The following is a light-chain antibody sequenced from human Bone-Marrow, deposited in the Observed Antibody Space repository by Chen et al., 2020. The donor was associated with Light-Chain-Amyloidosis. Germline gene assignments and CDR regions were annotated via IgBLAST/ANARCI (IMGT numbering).Light chain of an antibody. J-gene: IGLJ3*02. CDR2: GNN. CDR1: TYNIGAGFD. CDR3: QSYDSSLSGVV. V-gene: IGLV1-40*01. Sequence: QSVLTQPPSVSGAPGQRLTISCTGSTYNIGAGFDVHWYQQLPGTGPKLLIYGNNNRPSGVPDRFSGSKSGTSASLAITGLQAEDEADYYCQSYDSSLSGVVFGGGTKLTVL.